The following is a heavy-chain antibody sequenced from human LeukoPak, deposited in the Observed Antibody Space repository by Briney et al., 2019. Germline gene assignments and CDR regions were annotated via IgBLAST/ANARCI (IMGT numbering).Heavy chain of an antibody. V-gene: IGHV3-23*01. CDR3: VRRGDASSGWGDHDF. CDR1: GFPFNRNA. J-gene: IGHJ4*02. CDR2: MGGSGEKT. Sequence: GGSLTLLCAPSGFPFNRNAISWLRQAPGKGVEWVSTMGGSGEKTFYADCVKGRVTISRDNSKNMVHLQMNSLTGEDTALYYCVRRGDASSGWGDHDFWGQGALVTVSS. D-gene: IGHD6-19*01.